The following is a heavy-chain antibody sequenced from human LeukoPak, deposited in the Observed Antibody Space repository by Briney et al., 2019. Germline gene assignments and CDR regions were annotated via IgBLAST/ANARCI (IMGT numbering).Heavy chain of an antibody. CDR1: GGSISSGDYY. Sequence: SQTLSLTCTVSGGSISSGDYYWRWIRQPPGKGLEWIGYIYYSGSTYYNPSLKSRVTISVDTSKNQFSLKLSSVTAADTAVYYCARESHIVVVTALTSSFDYWGQGTLVTVSS. CDR3: ARESHIVVVTALTSSFDY. J-gene: IGHJ4*02. V-gene: IGHV4-30-4*01. D-gene: IGHD2-21*02. CDR2: IYYSGST.